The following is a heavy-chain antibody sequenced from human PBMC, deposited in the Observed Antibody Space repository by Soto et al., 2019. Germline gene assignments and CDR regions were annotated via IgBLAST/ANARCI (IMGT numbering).Heavy chain of an antibody. V-gene: IGHV4-39*01. Sequence: QLQLQESGPGLVKSSETLXLTCTVSGGSISKXNYFWGWIRQAPGKGLEWIASILYSGTTSYNSSLKSRVAISVDTSKNQFSLELNSVTAADTAVYYCARLGWGNGDSDYWGQGTLVTVSS. CDR3: ARLGWGNGDSDY. D-gene: IGHD2-21*01. J-gene: IGHJ4*02. CDR1: GGSISKXNYF. CDR2: ILYSGTT.